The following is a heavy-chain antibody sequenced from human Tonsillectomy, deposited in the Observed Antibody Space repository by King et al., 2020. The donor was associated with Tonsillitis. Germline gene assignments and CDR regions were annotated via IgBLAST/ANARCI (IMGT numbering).Heavy chain of an antibody. J-gene: IGHJ5*02. CDR1: GFTFTDYW. Sequence: VQLVESGGGLVQPGGSLRLSCAASGFTFTDYWMHWVRQAPGKGLVWVSRMNIDGSTTSYADSVKGRSTISRENAKNTVYLQMNSLRVDDTAVYYCARGWREGFDPWGQGTLVTVSS. CDR3: ARGWREGFDP. CDR2: MNIDGSTT. D-gene: IGHD2-15*01. V-gene: IGHV3-74*01.